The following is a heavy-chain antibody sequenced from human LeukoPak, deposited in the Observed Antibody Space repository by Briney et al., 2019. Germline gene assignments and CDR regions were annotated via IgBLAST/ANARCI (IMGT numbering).Heavy chain of an antibody. J-gene: IGHJ6*02. CDR2: IIPILGIA. V-gene: IGHV1-69*04. Sequence: SVTVSCKASGGTFSSYAISWVRQAPGQGLEWMGRIIPILGIANYAQKFQGRVTITADKSTSTAYMELSSLRSEDTAVYYCARDIPAAYYYYGMDVWGQGTTVTVSS. CDR1: GGTFSSYA. CDR3: ARDIPAAYYYYGMDV. D-gene: IGHD2-2*01.